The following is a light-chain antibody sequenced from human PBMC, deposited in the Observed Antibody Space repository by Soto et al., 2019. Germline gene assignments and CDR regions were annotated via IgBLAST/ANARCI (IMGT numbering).Light chain of an antibody. CDR1: SSNIGSTT. Sequence: QSALTQPPSVSGTPGQRVTISCSGSSSNIGSTTVNWYQQLPGTAPKLLIYYNAHRPSGVPDRFSASKSGTSASLAISGLQSEDEGDYHCASWDDSLNGPVFGGGTKLTVL. CDR3: ASWDDSLNGPV. V-gene: IGLV1-44*01. J-gene: IGLJ3*02. CDR2: YNA.